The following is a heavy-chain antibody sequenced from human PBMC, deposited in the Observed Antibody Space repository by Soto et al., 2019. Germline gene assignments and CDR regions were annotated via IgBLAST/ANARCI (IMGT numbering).Heavy chain of an antibody. D-gene: IGHD3-10*01. CDR2: IYPGDSDT. Sequence: RGESLKISCKGSGYSFTNYWIGWVRQMPGKGLEWMGIIYPGDSDTRYSPSFQGQVTISADKSISTAYLQWSSLKASDTAMYYCARQADGLGIPALNWGQGTMVTVSS. CDR1: GYSFTNYW. J-gene: IGHJ3*01. V-gene: IGHV5-51*01. CDR3: ARQADGLGIPALN.